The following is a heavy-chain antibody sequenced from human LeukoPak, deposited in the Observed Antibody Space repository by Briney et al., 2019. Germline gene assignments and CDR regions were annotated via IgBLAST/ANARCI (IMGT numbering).Heavy chain of an antibody. CDR3: ARSLFDYDILTGHDY. V-gene: IGHV5-10-1*01. J-gene: IGHJ4*02. Sequence: GESLQISCKGSGYRSTTYWISWVRQMSGKGLEWMGTIDPSDSYTKYSPTFQGHVTISADKSISTAYLQWSSLKASDTAVYYCARSLFDYDILTGHDYWGQGTLVTVSS. CDR2: IDPSDSYT. CDR1: GYRSTTYW. D-gene: IGHD3-9*01.